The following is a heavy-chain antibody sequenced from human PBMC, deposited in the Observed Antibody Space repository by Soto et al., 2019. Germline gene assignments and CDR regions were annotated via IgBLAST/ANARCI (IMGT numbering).Heavy chain of an antibody. CDR3: ARDQSGNSGALFDY. J-gene: IGHJ1*01. Sequence: ASVKVSCKASGGTFSIYTIRWVRQAPGQGLEWMGGIIPIFGTANYAQKFQGRVTITADESTSTAYMELSSLRSEDTAVYYCARDQSGNSGALFDYWARGTLVTGSS. CDR2: IIPIFGTA. V-gene: IGHV1-69*13. D-gene: IGHD2-21*01. CDR1: GGTFSIYT.